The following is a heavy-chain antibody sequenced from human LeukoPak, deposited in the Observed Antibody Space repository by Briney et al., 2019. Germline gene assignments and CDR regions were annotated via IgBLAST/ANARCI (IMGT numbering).Heavy chain of an antibody. CDR3: ARDRRLSSSWYYFDY. V-gene: IGHV4-4*07. Sequence: SETLSLTCTVSGGSISSYYWSWIRQPAGKGLEWIGRIYTSGSTNYNPSLKSRVTMSVDTSKNQFSLKLSSVTAADTAVYYCARDRRLSSSWYYFDYWGQGTLVTVSS. J-gene: IGHJ4*02. CDR2: IYTSGST. D-gene: IGHD6-13*01. CDR1: GGSISSYY.